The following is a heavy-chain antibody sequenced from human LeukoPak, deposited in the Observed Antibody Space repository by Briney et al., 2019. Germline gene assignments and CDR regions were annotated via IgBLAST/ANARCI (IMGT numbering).Heavy chain of an antibody. CDR2: ISSDGSKK. CDR1: GFTFSDYG. V-gene: IGHV3-30*03. Sequence: PGGSLRLSCAASGFTFSDYGIHWVRQAPGKGLDWVTSISSDGSKKYYGSSVKGRFTISRDNSKNTVLLEMSSLRPEDTAVYFCARGPSIGRAWLAPWGQGTQVTVSS. D-gene: IGHD6-6*01. CDR3: ARGPSIGRAWLAP. J-gene: IGHJ5*02.